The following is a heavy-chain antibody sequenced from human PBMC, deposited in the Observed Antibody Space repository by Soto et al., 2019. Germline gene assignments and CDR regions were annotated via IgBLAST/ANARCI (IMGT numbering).Heavy chain of an antibody. D-gene: IGHD2-8*01. J-gene: IGHJ3*02. CDR2: IYYSGST. V-gene: IGHV4-39*01. CDR3: ARRGYYAISAFDI. Sequence: QLQLQESGPGLVKPSETLSLTCTVSGGSISSSSYYWGWIRQPPGKGLEWIGSIYYSGSTYYNPSLKSRVTXSXDXPKNQFSLKLSSVTAADTAVYYCARRGYYAISAFDIWGQGTMVTVSS. CDR1: GGSISSSSYY.